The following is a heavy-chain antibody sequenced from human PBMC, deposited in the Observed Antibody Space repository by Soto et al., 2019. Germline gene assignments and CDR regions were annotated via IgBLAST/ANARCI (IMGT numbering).Heavy chain of an antibody. CDR3: AREGSGSSFFDY. CDR1: GGSISSSNL. J-gene: IGHJ4*02. D-gene: IGHD3-10*01. V-gene: IGHV4-4*02. CDR2: THHSGTT. Sequence: LRETLSLTCAVSGGSISSSNLWSWVRQPPGKGLEWIGETHHSGTTNYNPSLKSRVTISVDKSKNQFSLKLSSVTAADTAVYYCAREGSGSSFFDYWGQGTLVTVSS.